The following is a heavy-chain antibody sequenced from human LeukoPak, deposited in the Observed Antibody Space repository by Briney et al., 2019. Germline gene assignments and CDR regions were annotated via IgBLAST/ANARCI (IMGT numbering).Heavy chain of an antibody. CDR1: GFTFSDYY. J-gene: IGHJ5*02. V-gene: IGHV3-30*18. D-gene: IGHD3-3*01. CDR2: ISYDGSNK. Sequence: GGSLRLSCAASGFTFSDYYMSWIRQAPGKGLEWVAVISYDGSNKYYADSVKGRFTISRDNSKNTLYLQMNSLRAEDTAVYYCAKAVLRFLEGFDPWGQGTLVTVSS. CDR3: AKAVLRFLEGFDP.